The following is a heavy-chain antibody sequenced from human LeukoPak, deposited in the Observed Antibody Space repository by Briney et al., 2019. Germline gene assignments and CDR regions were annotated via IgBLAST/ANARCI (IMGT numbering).Heavy chain of an antibody. CDR2: IRGSGGST. CDR1: GFTFSSYG. D-gene: IGHD3-10*01. CDR3: AKEVLYYYYYMDV. Sequence: GGSLRLSCAASGFTFSSYGMSWVRQAPGKGLEGVSAIRGSGGSTYYADSVKGRFTISRDNSKNTLYLQMNSLRAEDTAVYYCAKEVLYYYYYMDVWGKGTTVTISS. J-gene: IGHJ6*03. V-gene: IGHV3-23*01.